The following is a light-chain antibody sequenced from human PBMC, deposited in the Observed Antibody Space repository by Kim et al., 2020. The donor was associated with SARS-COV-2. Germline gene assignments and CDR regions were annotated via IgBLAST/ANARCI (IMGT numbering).Light chain of an antibody. Sequence: IVLTQSPATLSLSPGERATLSCRASQSVTSYLAWYQQKPGQAPRLLIYDASNTATGIPARFSGSGSGADFTLTITSLEPEDFAVYYCQQRRKWPLTFGQGTKVEIK. J-gene: IGKJ1*01. CDR2: DAS. V-gene: IGKV3-11*01. CDR1: QSVTSY. CDR3: QQRRKWPLT.